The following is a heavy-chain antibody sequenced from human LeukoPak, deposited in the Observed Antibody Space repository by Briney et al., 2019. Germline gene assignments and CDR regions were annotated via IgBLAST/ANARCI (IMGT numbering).Heavy chain of an antibody. CDR2: IYSGGRT. Sequence: GGSLRLSCAASGFTVSSNYMSWVRQAPGKGLEWVSVIYSGGRTDYADSVKGRFTISRDNSKNTLYLQMNSLRVEDTAVYYCARFGYTSSLDYWGQGTLVTVSS. J-gene: IGHJ4*02. D-gene: IGHD6-13*01. V-gene: IGHV3-53*01. CDR3: ARFGYTSSLDY. CDR1: GFTVSSNY.